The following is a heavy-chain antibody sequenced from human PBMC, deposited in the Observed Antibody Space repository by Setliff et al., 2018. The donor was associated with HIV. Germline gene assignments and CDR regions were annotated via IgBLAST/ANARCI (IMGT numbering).Heavy chain of an antibody. V-gene: IGHV4-39*07. D-gene: IGHD6-13*01. Sequence: PSETLSLTCTVSGGSISSSSYYWGWSRQPPGKGLSWIGSIYHSGSTYYNPSLKRRVTISVDTSENQFSLKLSSVAAADTAVYYCARDGYSSSWYVISGSFDYWGQGILVTVSS. CDR3: ARDGYSSSWYVISGSFDY. CDR1: GGSISSSSYY. CDR2: IYHSGST. J-gene: IGHJ4*02.